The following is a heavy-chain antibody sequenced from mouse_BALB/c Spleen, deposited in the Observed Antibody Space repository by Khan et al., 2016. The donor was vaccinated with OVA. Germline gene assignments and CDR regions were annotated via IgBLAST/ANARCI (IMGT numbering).Heavy chain of an antibody. D-gene: IGHD1-1*02. CDR2: IFPGSNTT. Sequence: QVQLKQSGPDLVKPGASVMMSCKASGYTFSDYFLSWVKQRTGQGLEWIGEIFPGSNTTYYNEKFRGKATLTAAKSSNTVFMYLSSLTSEDSAVYFCARKIVNYGGDYWYFDVWGAGTTVSVSS. V-gene: IGHV1-77*01. CDR3: ARKIVNYGGDYWYFDV. J-gene: IGHJ1*01. CDR1: GYTFSDYF.